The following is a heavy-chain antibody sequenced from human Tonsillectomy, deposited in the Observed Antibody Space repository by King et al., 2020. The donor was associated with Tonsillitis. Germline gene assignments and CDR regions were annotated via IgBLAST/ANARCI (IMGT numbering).Heavy chain of an antibody. CDR2: INYSGNT. CDR1: GGSISSSSYY. CDR3: ARDATGPVTGTDY. V-gene: IGHV4-39*07. Sequence: LQLQESGPGLVKPSETLSLTCTVSGGSISSSSYYWGWIRQPPGKGLEWIGSINYSGNTYYSPSLKSRVTISVDTSKNQFSLRVSSVTAADTAVYYCARDATGPVTGTDYWGQGTLVIVSS. D-gene: IGHD6-19*01. J-gene: IGHJ4*02.